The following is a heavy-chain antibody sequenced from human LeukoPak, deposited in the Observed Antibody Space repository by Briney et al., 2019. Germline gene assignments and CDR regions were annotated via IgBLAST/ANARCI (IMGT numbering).Heavy chain of an antibody. CDR1: GGSISSSSYY. Sequence: PSETLSLTCTVSGGSISSSSYYWGWIRQPPGKGPEWIGSIYYSGSTYYNPSLKSRVTISVDTSKNQFSLKLSSVTAADTAVYYCARAHYDILTGYFYYFDYWGQGTLATVSS. CDR2: IYYSGST. J-gene: IGHJ4*02. V-gene: IGHV4-39*01. D-gene: IGHD3-9*01. CDR3: ARAHYDILTGYFYYFDY.